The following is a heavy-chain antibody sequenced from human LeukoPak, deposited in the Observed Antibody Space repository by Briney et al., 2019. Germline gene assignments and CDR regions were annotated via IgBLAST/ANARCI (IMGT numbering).Heavy chain of an antibody. D-gene: IGHD2-2*03. CDR3: AKDNHGYGSLAGFDP. Sequence: PGGSLRLSCAASGFTLSNYGMHWVRQAPGKGLEWVAFIRSDGSNGYYTDSVKGRFTISRDNSKNTLYLQMNSLRAEDTAVYYCAKDNHGYGSLAGFDPWGQGTLVTVSS. V-gene: IGHV3-30*02. J-gene: IGHJ5*02. CDR1: GFTLSNYG. CDR2: IRSDGSNG.